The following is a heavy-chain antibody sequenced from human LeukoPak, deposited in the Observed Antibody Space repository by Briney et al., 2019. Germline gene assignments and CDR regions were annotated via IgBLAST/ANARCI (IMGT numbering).Heavy chain of an antibody. Sequence: GGSLRLSCAASGFTFSSYAMSWVRQAPGKGLEWVSIISDSGGVTYYADSVKGRSTISRDNSKNTLYLQMNSLRAEDTAVYYCAKGRMTYCSSTSCYRTFDYWGQETLVTVSS. CDR2: ISDSGGVT. CDR3: AKGRMTYCSSTSCYRTFDY. D-gene: IGHD2-2*01. CDR1: GFTFSSYA. V-gene: IGHV3-23*01. J-gene: IGHJ4*02.